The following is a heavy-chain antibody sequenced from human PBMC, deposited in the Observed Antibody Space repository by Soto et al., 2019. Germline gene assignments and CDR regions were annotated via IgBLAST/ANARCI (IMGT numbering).Heavy chain of an antibody. CDR3: AKDSTPLMGYGMDV. CDR2: ISGSGGST. J-gene: IGHJ6*02. D-gene: IGHD2-8*01. CDR1: GFTFRSYA. Sequence: GGSLRLSCAASGFTFRSYAMSWVRQAPGKGLECVSVISGSGGSTHYADSVKGRFTISRDNSKNTLYLQMKSLRAEDTAVYYCAKDSTPLMGYGMDVWGQGTTVTVSS. V-gene: IGHV3-23*01.